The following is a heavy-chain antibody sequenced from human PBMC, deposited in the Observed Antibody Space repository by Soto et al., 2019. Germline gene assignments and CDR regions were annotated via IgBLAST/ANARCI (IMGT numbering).Heavy chain of an antibody. J-gene: IGHJ4*02. CDR1: GDSISSGTYS. V-gene: IGHV4-30-2*01. CDR2: VYRSGST. Sequence: QLQLQESGSGLVKPSQTLSLTCGVSGDSISSGTYSWTWIRQPPGKGLEWIGYVYRSGSTYFNPSLKRLVTISVDTSKNQFSLKLSSVTAADTAIYYCARGGDYEAIAYWGQATLVTVSS. CDR3: ARGGDYEAIAY. D-gene: IGHD4-17*01.